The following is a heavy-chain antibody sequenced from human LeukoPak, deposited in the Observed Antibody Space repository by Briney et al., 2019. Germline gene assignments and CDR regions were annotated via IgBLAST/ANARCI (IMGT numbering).Heavy chain of an antibody. D-gene: IGHD3-16*01. V-gene: IGHV3-30*04. CDR1: GFTFSSFA. CDR2: ISYDGSNK. J-gene: IGHJ4*02. Sequence: HPGGSLRLSCAASGFTFSSFAMHWVRQAPGKGLEWVAVISYDGSNKYYADSVKGRFTISRDNSKNTLYLQMNSLRAEDTAVYYCARGQRIKLRLGELASPFDYWGQGTLVTVSS. CDR3: ARGQRIKLRLGELASPFDY.